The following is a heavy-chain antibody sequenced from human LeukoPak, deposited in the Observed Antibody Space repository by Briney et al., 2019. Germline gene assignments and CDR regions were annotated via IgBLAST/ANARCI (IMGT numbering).Heavy chain of an antibody. CDR1: GFTFSTYE. Sequence: GGSLRLSCAVSGFTFSTYEMNWVRQAPGKGLEWLAYISTSATTIYYADSLKGRFTISRDNAKNSLYLQMNSLRAEDTAVYYCAREAPGFYDSSGYLIGVRAFDIWGQGTMVTVSS. V-gene: IGHV3-48*03. J-gene: IGHJ3*02. CDR3: AREAPGFYDSSGYLIGVRAFDI. D-gene: IGHD3-22*01. CDR2: ISTSATTI.